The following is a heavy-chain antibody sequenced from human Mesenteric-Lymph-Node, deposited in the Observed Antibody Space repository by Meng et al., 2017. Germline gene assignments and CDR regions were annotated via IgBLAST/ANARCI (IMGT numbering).Heavy chain of an antibody. D-gene: IGHD5-24*01. J-gene: IGHJ4*02. CDR2: IWYDESNR. CDR1: GFTFSRYG. CDR3: ARDGHAYNYDY. Sequence: QVQLVESGGGVVQPGRSLRLSCAASGFTFSRYGFHWVRQAPGKRLEWVATIWYDESNRYYADSVKGRFTISRDNSKNTLYLQMNNLGAEDTALYYCARDGHAYNYDYWGQGTLVTVSS. V-gene: IGHV3-33*01.